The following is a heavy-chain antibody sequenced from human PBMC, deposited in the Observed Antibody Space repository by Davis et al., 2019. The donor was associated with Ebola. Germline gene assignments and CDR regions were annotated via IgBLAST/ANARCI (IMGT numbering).Heavy chain of an antibody. Sequence: GESLKISCAASGFTFSSYAMSWVRQAPGKGLEWVSAISGSGGSTYYADSVKGRFTISRDNSKNTLYLQMNSLRDEDTAVYYCARVYVGMDVWGQGTTVTVSS. CDR2: ISGSGGST. V-gene: IGHV3-23*01. J-gene: IGHJ6*02. D-gene: IGHD3-10*02. CDR1: GFTFSSYA. CDR3: ARVYVGMDV.